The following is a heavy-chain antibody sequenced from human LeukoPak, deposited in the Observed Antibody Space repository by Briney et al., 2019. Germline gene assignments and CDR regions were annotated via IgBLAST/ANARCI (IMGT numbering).Heavy chain of an antibody. CDR1: GYTFTGYY. CDR3: ARVLPRSRPFDY. D-gene: IGHD6-13*01. CDR2: INPNSGGT. J-gene: IGHJ4*02. V-gene: IGHV1-2*02. Sequence: ASVKVSCKASGYTFTGYYMHWVRQAPGQGLEWMGWINPNSGGTNYAQKFQGRVTMTRDTSISTAYMELSSLRSDDTAVYYCARVLPRSRPFDYWGQGTLVTVSS.